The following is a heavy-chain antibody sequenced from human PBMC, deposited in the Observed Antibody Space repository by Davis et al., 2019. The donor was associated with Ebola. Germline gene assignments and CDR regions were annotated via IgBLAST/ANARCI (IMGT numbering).Heavy chain of an antibody. D-gene: IGHD1-7*01. J-gene: IGHJ5*02. V-gene: IGHV3-48*02. CDR1: GFTFSSDS. CDR3: ARDSWLTGTGSGFDP. CDR2: IGSSGIT. Sequence: GGSLKISCAASGFTFSSDSFNWVRQGPGKGLEWVSYIGSSGITNYADSVKGRFTISRDNANKSVHLEMNSLRDGDTAVYYCARDSWLTGTGSGFDPWGQGTLVTVSS.